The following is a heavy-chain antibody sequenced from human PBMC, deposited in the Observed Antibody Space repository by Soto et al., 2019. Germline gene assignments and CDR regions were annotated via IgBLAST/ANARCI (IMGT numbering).Heavy chain of an antibody. CDR2: IYWDDDK. V-gene: IGHV2-5*02. CDR3: AHTGRDYYDSGGYYYSGYFAY. Sequence: SGPTLVNPTQTLTLTYTFSGFSLSTSGVGVGWTRQPPGKALEWLALIYWDDDKRYSPSLKSRLTITKHTSKNQVVLTMTNMDPVDTATYYCAHTGRDYYDSGGYYYSGYFAYWGQGTLVTVSS. J-gene: IGHJ4*02. D-gene: IGHD3-22*01. CDR1: GFSLSTSGVG.